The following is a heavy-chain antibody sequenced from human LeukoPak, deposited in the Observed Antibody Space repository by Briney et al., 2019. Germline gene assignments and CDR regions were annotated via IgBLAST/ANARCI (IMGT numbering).Heavy chain of an antibody. CDR2: TDYRSEWKT. J-gene: IGHJ4*02. Sequence: SQTLSLTCAISGDSVSNNNGAGNWIRQSPSRGLEWLGRTDYRSEWKTDYAFAVKGRITITADPSKNQFSLQRGSMTPEDTAVYYCASGWALMFWGQGTLVTVSS. CDR1: GDSVSNNNGA. CDR3: ASGWALMF. D-gene: IGHD1-26*01. V-gene: IGHV6-1*01.